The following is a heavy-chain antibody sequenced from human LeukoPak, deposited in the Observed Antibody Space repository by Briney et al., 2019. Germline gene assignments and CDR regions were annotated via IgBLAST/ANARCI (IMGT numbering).Heavy chain of an antibody. V-gene: IGHV1-2*02. CDR1: GYTFTGYY. Sequence: ASVKVSCKASGYTFTGYYMHWVRQAPGQGLEWMGWINPNSGGTNYAQKFQGRVTMTSDTSISTAYMELSRLRSDDTAVYYCARALPVYGDYVSPSDYWGQGTLVTVSS. J-gene: IGHJ4*02. CDR2: INPNSGGT. D-gene: IGHD4-17*01. CDR3: ARALPVYGDYVSPSDY.